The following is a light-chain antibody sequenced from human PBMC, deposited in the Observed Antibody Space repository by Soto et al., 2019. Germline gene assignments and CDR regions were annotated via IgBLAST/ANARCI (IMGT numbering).Light chain of an antibody. Sequence: EIVLTQSPDTLSLSPGERAAVPCRASQSVSNNLAWYQQKPGQPPRLLIYDASYRATDIPARFSGSGSGTDFTLTINSLESEDFAIYHCQQRSNWPSFGQGTRLEIK. CDR1: QSVSNN. J-gene: IGKJ5*01. CDR2: DAS. V-gene: IGKV3-11*01. CDR3: QQRSNWPS.